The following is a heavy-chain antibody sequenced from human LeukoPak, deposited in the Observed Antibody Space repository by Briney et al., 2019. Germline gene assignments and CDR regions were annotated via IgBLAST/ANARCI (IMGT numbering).Heavy chain of an antibody. CDR2: IIPIFGTA. CDR1: GGTFSSYA. Sequence: GASVKVSCKASGGTFSSYAISWVRQAPGQGLEWMGGIIPIFGTANYAQKFQGRVTITADESTSTAYMELSSLRSEDTAVYYCARGGAHYYDSSGYYYWGQGTLVTVSS. J-gene: IGHJ4*02. CDR3: ARGGAHYYDSSGYYY. V-gene: IGHV1-69*13. D-gene: IGHD3-22*01.